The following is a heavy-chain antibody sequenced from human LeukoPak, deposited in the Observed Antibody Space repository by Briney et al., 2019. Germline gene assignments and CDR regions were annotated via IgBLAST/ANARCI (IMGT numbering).Heavy chain of an antibody. CDR3: TRRTVLIATRDYYYYGMDV. V-gene: IGHV4-59*08. CDR2: LYYNGDT. CDR1: GGSISPYY. J-gene: IGHJ6*02. D-gene: IGHD2-15*01. Sequence: SETLSLTCNVSGGSISPYYWSWIRQAPGKGLEWIGYLYYNGDTDYNPSLKSRVTISLDTSKTQFSLKLSSVTAADTAIYCCTRRTVLIATRDYYYYGMDVWGQGTTVTVSS.